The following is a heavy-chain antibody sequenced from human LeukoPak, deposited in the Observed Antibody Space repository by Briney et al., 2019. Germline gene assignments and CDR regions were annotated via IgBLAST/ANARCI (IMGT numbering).Heavy chain of an antibody. J-gene: IGHJ4*02. CDR3: AREGVNDASGSYYYFGY. D-gene: IGHD3-10*01. CDR1: GFTVSSNY. Sequence: GGSLRLSCAASGFTVSSNYMSWVRQAPGKGLEWVSVIYSGGNTYYADSVKGRLTISRDNSKNTLYLQMNSLRAEDSAVYFCAREGVNDASGSYYYFGYWGQGTLVTVSS. CDR2: IYSGGNT. V-gene: IGHV3-53*01.